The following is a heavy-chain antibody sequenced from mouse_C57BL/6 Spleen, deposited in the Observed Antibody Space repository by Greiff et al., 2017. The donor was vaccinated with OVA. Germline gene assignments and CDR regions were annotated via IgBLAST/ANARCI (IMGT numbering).Heavy chain of an antibody. CDR2: INPYNGDT. CDR1: GYSFTGYF. CDR3: ARDYYGSSYGYFDV. V-gene: IGHV1-20*01. J-gene: IGHJ1*03. Sequence: VKLQQSGPELVKPGDSVKISCKASGYSFTGYFMNWVMQSHGKSLEWIGRINPYNGDTFYNQKFKGKATLTVDKSSSTAHMELLSLTSEDSSVYNCARDYYGSSYGYFDVWGTGTTVTVSS. D-gene: IGHD1-1*01.